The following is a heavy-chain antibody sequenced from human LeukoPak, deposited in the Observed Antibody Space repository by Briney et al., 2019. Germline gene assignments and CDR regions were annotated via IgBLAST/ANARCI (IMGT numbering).Heavy chain of an antibody. V-gene: IGHV3-74*01. D-gene: IGHD3-22*01. Sequence: GGSLRLSCEASGFTFSHYWMHWVRQAPGKGLVWVSRTNTDGSSTNYVDSVRGRFTISRDNAKNTMYLQMNSLRAEDTAVYYCVPTDSSGLDWGQGTLVTVSS. CDR2: TNTDGSST. J-gene: IGHJ4*02. CDR1: GFTFSHYW. CDR3: VPTDSSGLD.